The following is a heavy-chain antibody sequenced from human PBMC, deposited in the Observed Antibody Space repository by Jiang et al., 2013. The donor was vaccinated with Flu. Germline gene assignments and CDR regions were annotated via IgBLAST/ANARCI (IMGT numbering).Heavy chain of an antibody. J-gene: IGHJ4*02. CDR2: IWHDGTNK. Sequence: QLVESGGGVVQPGKSLRLSCATSGFIFGNHGMLWVRQAPGKGLEWVAVIWHDGTNKYYADSVKGRFTISRDNSKNTLYLQMNSLRAEDTAVYYCAKDRRIQLRSPINYFDYWGQGTLVTVSS. CDR3: AKDRRIQLRSPINYFDY. D-gene: IGHD5-18*01. V-gene: IGHV3-33*06. CDR1: GFIFGNHG.